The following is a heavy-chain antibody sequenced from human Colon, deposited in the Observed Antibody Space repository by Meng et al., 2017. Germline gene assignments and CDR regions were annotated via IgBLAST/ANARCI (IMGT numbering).Heavy chain of an antibody. V-gene: IGHV4-34*01. CDR1: GGSFSGYY. CDR3: ARERLSSGWYGGRWFDP. D-gene: IGHD6-19*01. J-gene: IGHJ5*02. CDR2: INHSGST. Sequence: HGRLQQWGEGLLKPSETLSLTCAVYGGSFSGYYWSWIRQPPGKGLEWIGEINHSGSTNYNPSLKSRVTISVDTSKNQFSLKLSSVTAADTAVYYCARERLSSGWYGGRWFDPWGQGTLVTVSS.